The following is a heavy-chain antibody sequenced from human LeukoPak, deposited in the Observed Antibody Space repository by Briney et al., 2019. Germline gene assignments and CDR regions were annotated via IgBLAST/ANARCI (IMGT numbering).Heavy chain of an antibody. J-gene: IGHJ6*02. CDR3: ARRGYSYGSYYYGMDV. Sequence: PSETLSLTCTVSGGSISSYYWSWIRQPPGKGLEWIGYIYYSGSTNYNPSLKSRVTISADTSKNQFSLKLTSVTAADTAVYYCARRGYSYGSYYYGMDVWGQGTTVTASS. CDR1: GGSISSYY. D-gene: IGHD5-18*01. CDR2: IYYSGST. V-gene: IGHV4-59*08.